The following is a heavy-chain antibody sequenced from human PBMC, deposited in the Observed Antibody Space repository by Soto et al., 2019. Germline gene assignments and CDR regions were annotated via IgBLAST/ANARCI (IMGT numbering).Heavy chain of an antibody. V-gene: IGHV1-18*04. CDR1: GYTFTSYG. D-gene: IGHD2-15*01. CDR3: ARYGGYCSGGSCYSSDYGMDV. Sequence: XSVKVSCQAAGYTFTSYGISWVRQAPGQGLEWMGWISAYNGNTNYAQKLQGRVTMTTDTSTSTAYMELRSLRSDDTAVYYCARYGGYCSGGSCYSSDYGMDVWGQGTTVTVSS. CDR2: ISAYNGNT. J-gene: IGHJ6*02.